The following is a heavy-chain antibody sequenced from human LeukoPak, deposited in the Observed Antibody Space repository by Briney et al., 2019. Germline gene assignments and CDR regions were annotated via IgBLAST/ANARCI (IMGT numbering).Heavy chain of an antibody. J-gene: IGHJ5*02. CDR1: GFTFSSYS. Sequence: GGSLRLSCAASGFTFSSYSMNWVRQAPGKGLDWVSYFSNSGSIIYYADSVKGRFTISRDNAKNSLYLQMNSLRAEDTAVYYCARRDCDTIKCRGSNWFDPWGQGTLVTVSS. D-gene: IGHD3-22*01. CDR3: ARRDCDTIKCRGSNWFDP. V-gene: IGHV3-48*01. CDR2: FSNSGSII.